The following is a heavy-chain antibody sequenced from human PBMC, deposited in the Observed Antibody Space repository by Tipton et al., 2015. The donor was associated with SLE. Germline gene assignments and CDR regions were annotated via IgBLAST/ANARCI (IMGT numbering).Heavy chain of an antibody. CDR1: GGSISSHY. CDR3: ARDTGGPKGVTHYEFSRGDDAFDI. Sequence: TLSLTCTVSGGSISSHYWTWIRQPPGKGLEWLGYINYGGTTKYSPSLESRLAISIDTSRNQFSLKLSSVTAADTAVYYCARDTGGPKGVTHYEFSRGDDAFDIWGQGTMVTVSS. V-gene: IGHV4-59*11. CDR2: INYGGTT. D-gene: IGHD3-3*01. J-gene: IGHJ3*02.